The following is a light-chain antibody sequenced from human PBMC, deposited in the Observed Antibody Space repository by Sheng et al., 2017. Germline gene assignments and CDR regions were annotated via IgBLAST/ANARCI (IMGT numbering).Light chain of an antibody. CDR2: GAS. V-gene: IGKV3-11*01. CDR3: QQRRTSLT. Sequence: EIVLTQSPATLSLSPGERATLSCRASQSVSSYLAWYQQKPGQAPRLLIYGASSRATGIPARFSGSGSGTDFTLTISGLEPEDFAVYFCQQRRTSLTFGGGTKVEIK. CDR1: QSVSSY. J-gene: IGKJ4*01.